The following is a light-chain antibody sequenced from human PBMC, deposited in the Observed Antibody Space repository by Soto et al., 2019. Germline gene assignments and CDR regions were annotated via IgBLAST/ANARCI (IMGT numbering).Light chain of an antibody. J-gene: IGLJ3*02. CDR3: AAWADSLIRYV. CDR2: RND. Sequence: QSVLTQSPSASGTPGQRVNISCSGSNSNIGKNTVSWYQHLPGTAPKLLIYRNDQRPSGVPDRFSGSKSGTSASLAISGLQSEDEADYYCAAWADSLIRYVFGGGTKLTVL. V-gene: IGLV1-44*01. CDR1: NSNIGKNT.